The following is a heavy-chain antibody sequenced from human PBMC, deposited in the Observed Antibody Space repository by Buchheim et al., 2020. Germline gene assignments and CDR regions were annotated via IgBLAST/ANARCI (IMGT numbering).Heavy chain of an antibody. CDR1: GFTFSSYS. Sequence: EVQLVESGGGLVQPGGSLRLSCAASGFTFSSYSMNWVRQAPGKGLEWVSYISSSSSTIYYADSVKGRFTISRDNAKNSLYLQMNSLRAEDTAVYYCARDVLALYGSDYYFDYWGQGTL. CDR3: ARDVLALYGSDYYFDY. D-gene: IGHD3-10*01. J-gene: IGHJ4*02. CDR2: ISSSSSTI. V-gene: IGHV3-48*01.